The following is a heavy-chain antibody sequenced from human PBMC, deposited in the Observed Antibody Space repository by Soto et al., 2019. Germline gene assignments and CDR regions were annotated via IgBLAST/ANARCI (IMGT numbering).Heavy chain of an antibody. Sequence: SVKISCKGSGYSFSSYWITWVRQMPGKGLEWMGKIDPGDSNTKYRPSFQGHVTISADKSISTAYLQWSSLKASDTAMYFCAMTYYYDSSGYYLFAFDVWGQGTMVTVSS. D-gene: IGHD3-22*01. CDR3: AMTYYYDSSGYYLFAFDV. CDR2: IDPGDSNT. J-gene: IGHJ3*01. CDR1: GYSFSSYW. V-gene: IGHV5-10-1*01.